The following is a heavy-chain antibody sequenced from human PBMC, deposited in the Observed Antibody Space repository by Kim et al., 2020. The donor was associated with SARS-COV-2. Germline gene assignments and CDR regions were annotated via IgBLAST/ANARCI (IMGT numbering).Heavy chain of an antibody. V-gene: IGHV4-59*01. CDR3: ARAVWFGELLFPIGDWFDP. CDR2: IYYSGST. CDR1: GGSISSYY. Sequence: SETLSLTCTVSGGSISSYYWSWIRQPPGKGLEWIGYIYYSGSTNYNPSLKSRVTISVDTSKNQFSLKLSSVTAADTAVYYCARAVWFGELLFPIGDWFDPWGQGTLVTVSS. J-gene: IGHJ5*02. D-gene: IGHD3-10*01.